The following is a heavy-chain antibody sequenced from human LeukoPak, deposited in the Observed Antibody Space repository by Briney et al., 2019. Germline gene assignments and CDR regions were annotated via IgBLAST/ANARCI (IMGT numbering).Heavy chain of an antibody. CDR3: ARAIGYCTSTSCPGGYFDY. Sequence: SGGSLRLSCAASGFTFSGYAMHWVRQAPGQGLEWVAVISYDGNNIYYTDSVKGRFTISRDTSKSTLYLQMNSLRPEDTAVYYCARAIGYCTSTSCPGGYFDYWGQGTLVTVSS. D-gene: IGHD2-2*01. CDR1: GFTFSGYA. J-gene: IGHJ4*02. CDR2: ISYDGNNI. V-gene: IGHV3-30-3*01.